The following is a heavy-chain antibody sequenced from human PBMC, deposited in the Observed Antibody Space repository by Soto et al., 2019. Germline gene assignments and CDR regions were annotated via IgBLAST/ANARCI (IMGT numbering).Heavy chain of an antibody. CDR1: GYTFTSYG. D-gene: IGHD2-21*01. CDR2: ISPYNGDT. J-gene: IGHJ3*01. V-gene: IGHV1-18*01. Sequence: ASVKVSCGASGYTFTSYGITWVRQAPGQGLEWMGWISPYNGDTSYAQKVQGRVTVTTDTSTSTAYMELRSLRSDDTAVYYCARQFRSRPLDLWGQGTMVTVSS. CDR3: ARQFRSRPLDL.